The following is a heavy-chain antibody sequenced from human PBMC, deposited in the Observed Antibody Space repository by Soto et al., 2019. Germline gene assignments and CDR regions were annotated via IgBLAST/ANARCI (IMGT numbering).Heavy chain of an antibody. D-gene: IGHD1-7*01. J-gene: IGHJ5*02. Sequence: SGTLSLTCAVYGGSFSVYYWSWICQPPGKGLEWIGEINHSGSTNYNPSLKSRVTISVDTSKNQFSLKLSSVTAADTAVYYCGSGTTSHNWFDPWGQGTLVTVSS. CDR2: INHSGST. CDR1: GGSFSVYY. CDR3: GSGTTSHNWFDP. V-gene: IGHV4-34*01.